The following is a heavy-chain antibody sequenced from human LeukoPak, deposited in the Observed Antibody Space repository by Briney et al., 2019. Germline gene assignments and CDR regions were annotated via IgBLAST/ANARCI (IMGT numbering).Heavy chain of an antibody. D-gene: IGHD2-15*01. CDR1: GYTFTSYD. V-gene: IGHV1-46*01. Sequence: ASVKVSCKASGYTFTSYDINWVRQAPGQGLERMGIINPSGGSTSYAQKFQGRVTMTRDTSTSTVYMELSSLRSEDTAVYYCARDHIIGYCSGGSCSALDLWGRGTLVTVSS. CDR3: ARDHIIGYCSGGSCSALDL. J-gene: IGHJ2*01. CDR2: INPSGGST.